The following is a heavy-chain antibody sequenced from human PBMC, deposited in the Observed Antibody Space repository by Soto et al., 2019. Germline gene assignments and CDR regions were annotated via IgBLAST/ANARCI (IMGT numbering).Heavy chain of an antibody. D-gene: IGHD3-9*01. Sequence: SETLSLTCTVSGGSISSSSYYWGWIRQPPGKGLEWIGSIYYSGSTYYNPSLKSRVTISVDTSKNQFSLKLSSVTAADTAVYYCAGVRYQKPPYFDYWGQGTLVTVSS. CDR3: AGVRYQKPPYFDY. V-gene: IGHV4-39*01. CDR2: IYYSGST. J-gene: IGHJ4*02. CDR1: GGSISSSSYY.